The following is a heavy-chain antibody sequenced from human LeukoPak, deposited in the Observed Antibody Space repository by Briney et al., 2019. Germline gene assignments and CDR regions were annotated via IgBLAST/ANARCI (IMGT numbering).Heavy chain of an antibody. CDR1: GFTFSSYA. J-gene: IGHJ4*02. Sequence: PGASLRLSCAASGFTFSSYAMSWVRQAPGKGLEWVSAISGSGGSTYYADSVKGRFTISRDNSKNTLYLQMNSLRAEDTAVYYCARYNWNDANFDYWGQGTLVTVSS. CDR2: ISGSGGST. D-gene: IGHD1-1*01. V-gene: IGHV3-23*01. CDR3: ARYNWNDANFDY.